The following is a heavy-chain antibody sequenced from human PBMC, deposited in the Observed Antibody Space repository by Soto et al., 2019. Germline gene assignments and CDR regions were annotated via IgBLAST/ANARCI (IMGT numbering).Heavy chain of an antibody. Sequence: QVQLVESGGGLVKPGGSLRLSCAASGFTFSDYYMSWIRQAPGKGLEWVSYISSSGSTIYYAASVKGRFTLSRDKAKNSLYLQMNSLRAEDTAVYSCARVLSIAADGGEDGWFDPWGQGTLVTVSS. V-gene: IGHV3-11*01. CDR3: ARVLSIAADGGEDGWFDP. D-gene: IGHD6-13*01. CDR1: GFTFSDYY. J-gene: IGHJ5*02. CDR2: ISSSGSTI.